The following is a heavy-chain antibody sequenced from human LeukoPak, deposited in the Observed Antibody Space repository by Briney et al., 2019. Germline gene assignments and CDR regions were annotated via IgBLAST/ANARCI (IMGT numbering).Heavy chain of an antibody. Sequence: GGSLRLSCAASGFTFSSYGMHWVRQAPGKGLEWVAFIRYDGSNKYYADSVKGRFTISRDNSKNTLYLQKNSLRAEDTAVYYCAKEAEPYYYDAKTFDYWGQGTLVTVSS. V-gene: IGHV3-30*02. CDR3: AKEAEPYYYDAKTFDY. CDR2: IRYDGSNK. D-gene: IGHD3-22*01. CDR1: GFTFSSYG. J-gene: IGHJ4*02.